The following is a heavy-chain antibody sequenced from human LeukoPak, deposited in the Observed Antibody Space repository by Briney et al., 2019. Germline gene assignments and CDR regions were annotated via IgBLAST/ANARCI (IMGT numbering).Heavy chain of an antibody. D-gene: IGHD3-22*01. V-gene: IGHV6-1*01. CDR2: TYYRSKWYN. J-gene: IGHJ5*02. CDR3: ARHGTISSYYYDRGRGWFDP. Sequence: SQTLSLTCAISGDSVSSNSAAWNWIRQSPSRGLEWLGRTYYRSKWYNDYAVSVKSRITINPDTSKNQFSLKLSSVTAADTAVYYCARHGTISSYYYDRGRGWFDPWGQGTLVTVSS. CDR1: GDSVSSNSAA.